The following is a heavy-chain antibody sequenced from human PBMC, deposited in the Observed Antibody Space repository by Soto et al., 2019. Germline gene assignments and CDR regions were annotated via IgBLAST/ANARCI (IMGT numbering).Heavy chain of an antibody. Sequence: GGSLRLSCAASAFSFSTSWMHWVRQAPGEGLVWVSRINPDGRTINYADSVKGRFTISRDNAKNTLYLQMNILRVEDTAVYFCPKGGNYRFHNCGLGTLVTVSA. V-gene: IGHV3-74*01. CDR1: AFSFSTSW. CDR3: PKGGNYRFHN. CDR2: INPDGRTI. J-gene: IGHJ4*02. D-gene: IGHD1-7*01.